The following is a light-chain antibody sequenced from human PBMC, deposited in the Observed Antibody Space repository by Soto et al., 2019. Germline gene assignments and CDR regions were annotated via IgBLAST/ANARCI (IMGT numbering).Light chain of an antibody. CDR3: QKYNSAPWT. Sequence: DIQMTQSPSSLSASVGDRVTITCRASQGISNYLAWYQQKPGKVPKLLIYGASTLQSGVPSRFSGSGSGTDFNLTISSLQPEDVAIYYCQKYNSAPWTFGQGTKVEIK. CDR1: QGISNY. J-gene: IGKJ1*01. CDR2: GAS. V-gene: IGKV1-27*01.